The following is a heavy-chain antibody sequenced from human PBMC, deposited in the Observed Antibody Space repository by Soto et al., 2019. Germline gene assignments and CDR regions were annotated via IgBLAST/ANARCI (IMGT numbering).Heavy chain of an antibody. V-gene: IGHV3-21*01. CDR3: ARDKRWELRLDQHNGMDV. CDR1: GFTFSSHS. Sequence: PGGSLRLSCAASGFTFSSHSMNWVRQAPGKGLEWVSSISSSSTYKYYADSVKGRFTIARDNAKNSLYLQRNSLRAEDTAVYYCARDKRWELRLDQHNGMDVWGQGTTVTVSS. CDR2: ISSSSTYK. D-gene: IGHD1-26*01. J-gene: IGHJ6*02.